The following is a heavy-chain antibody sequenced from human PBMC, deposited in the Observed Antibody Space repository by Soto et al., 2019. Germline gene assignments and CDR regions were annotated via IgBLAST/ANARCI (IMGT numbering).Heavy chain of an antibody. V-gene: IGHV4-59*01. D-gene: IGHD3-10*01. J-gene: IGHJ4*02. Sequence: SETLSLTCTVSGGSISSYYWSWIRQPPGKGLEWIGYIYYSGSTNYNPSLKSRVTISVDTSKNQFSLKLSSVTAADTAVYYCARVGELWFGEWTYYFDYWGQGTLVTVSS. CDR2: IYYSGST. CDR1: GGSISSYY. CDR3: ARVGELWFGEWTYYFDY.